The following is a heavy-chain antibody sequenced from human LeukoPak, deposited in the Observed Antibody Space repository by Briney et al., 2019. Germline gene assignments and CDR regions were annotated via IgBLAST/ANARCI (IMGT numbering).Heavy chain of an antibody. Sequence: PGRSLRLSCEAFGFTFSSYAMHWVRQAPGKGLEWVAVISYSGGAQKFYADSVNGRFTISRDNSKNTLFLQMGSLRPDDTAVYYCVRDPTAVSNQPQYSFDSWGQGTLVIVSS. J-gene: IGHJ4*02. CDR3: VRDPTAVSNQPQYSFDS. V-gene: IGHV3-30*04. CDR1: GFTFSSYA. D-gene: IGHD4-17*01. CDR2: ISYSGGAQK.